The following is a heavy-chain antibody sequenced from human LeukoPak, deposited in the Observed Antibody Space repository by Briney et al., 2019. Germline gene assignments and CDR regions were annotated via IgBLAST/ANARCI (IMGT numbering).Heavy chain of an antibody. V-gene: IGHV3-48*01. CDR2: ISSTNDTI. CDR1: GFTFSSYS. CDR3: ARDHVPHY. Sequence: GGSLRLSCAGSGFTFSSYSMNWVRQAPGKGLEWNSYISSTNDTIYYADSVKGRFTISRDNAKNSLYLQMNSLRTEDTAVYYCARDHVPHYWGQGTLVTVSS. J-gene: IGHJ4*02.